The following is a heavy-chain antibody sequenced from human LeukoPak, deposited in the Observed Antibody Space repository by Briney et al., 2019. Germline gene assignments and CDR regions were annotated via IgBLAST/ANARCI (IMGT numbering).Heavy chain of an antibody. CDR2: INQDAREI. CDR1: GFTFSRYW. V-gene: IGHV3-7*01. Sequence: PGGSLRLSCAAAGFTFSRYWMNWYRQAPGKGLEWVGNINQDAREINYVDSVRGRFTISRDNAKNSLHLQMNSLRAEDTAVYYCATDRDNSDWQKRFDSWGQGTLVTVPS. J-gene: IGHJ4*02. D-gene: IGHD2-21*02. CDR3: ATDRDNSDWQKRFDS.